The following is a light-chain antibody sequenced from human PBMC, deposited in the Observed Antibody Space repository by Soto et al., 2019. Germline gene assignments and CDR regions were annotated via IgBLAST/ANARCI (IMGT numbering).Light chain of an antibody. J-gene: IGKJ1*01. CDR1: QGIRTD. V-gene: IGKV1-17*01. Sequence: DIQMTQSPSSLSASVGDRVTITCRASQGIRTDLGWYQQKPGKAPKRLIYAASSMQSGVPSRFSVSGSRTEFTLSISSLQPEDCATYYCLQHNSDPRTFGQGTKVEIK. CDR2: AAS. CDR3: LQHNSDPRT.